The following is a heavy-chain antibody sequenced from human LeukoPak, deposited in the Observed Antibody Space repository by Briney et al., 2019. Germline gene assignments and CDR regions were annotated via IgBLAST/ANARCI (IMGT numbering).Heavy chain of an antibody. D-gene: IGHD6-25*01. CDR1: GGSFSSSSYY. CDR3: AREGGDPRWLDP. V-gene: IGHV4-61*05. CDR2: IYYSGST. Sequence: SETLSLTCTVSGGSFSSSSYYWGWIRQPPGKGLEWIGYIYYSGSTNYNPSLKSRVTISVDTSKNQFSLKLSSVTAADTAVYSCAREGGDPRWLDPWGQGTLVTVSS. J-gene: IGHJ5*02.